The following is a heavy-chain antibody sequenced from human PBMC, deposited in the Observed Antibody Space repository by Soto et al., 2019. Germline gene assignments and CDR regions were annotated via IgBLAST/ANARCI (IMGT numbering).Heavy chain of an antibody. Sequence: SETLSLTCTVSGGSISSGDYYWSWIRQPPGKGLEWIGYIYYSGSTYYNPSLKSRVTISVDTSKNQFSLKLSSVTAADTAVYYCARGLGRDYGGNSGAFDIWGQGTMVTVSS. V-gene: IGHV4-30-4*01. J-gene: IGHJ3*02. CDR2: IYYSGST. CDR3: ARGLGRDYGGNSGAFDI. CDR1: GGSISSGDYY. D-gene: IGHD4-17*01.